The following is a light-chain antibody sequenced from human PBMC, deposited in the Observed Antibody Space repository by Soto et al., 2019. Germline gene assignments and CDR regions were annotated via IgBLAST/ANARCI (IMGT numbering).Light chain of an antibody. V-gene: IGLV2-23*01. CDR1: SSDVGSYNL. J-gene: IGLJ2*01. CDR2: EGS. Sequence: QSAMTQPASVSGSPGQSITISCTGTSSDVGSYNLVSWYQHYPGKAPKLMIYEGSKRPSGVSNRFSGSKSGNTASLTIYGLHTADEADYHCSSYAGSGTLLFGGGTKLTVL. CDR3: SSYAGSGTLL.